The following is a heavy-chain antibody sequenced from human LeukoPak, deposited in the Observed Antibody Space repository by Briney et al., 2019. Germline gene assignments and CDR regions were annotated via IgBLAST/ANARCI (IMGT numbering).Heavy chain of an antibody. V-gene: IGHV1-69*04. CDR2: IIPILGIA. J-gene: IGHJ5*02. D-gene: IGHD3-3*01. CDR3: ARESGDDFWSGYYTNWFDP. CDR1: GGTFSSYA. Sequence: SVKVSCKASGGTFSSYAISSVRQAPGQGLEWMGRIIPILGIANYAQKFQGRVTITADKSTSTAYMELSSLRSEDTAVYYCARESGDDFWSGYYTNWFDPWGQGTLVTVSS.